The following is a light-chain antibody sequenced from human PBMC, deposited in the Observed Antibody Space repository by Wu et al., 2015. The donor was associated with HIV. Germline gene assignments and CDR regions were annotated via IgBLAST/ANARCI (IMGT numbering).Light chain of an antibody. CDR2: AAS. J-gene: IGKJ1*01. V-gene: IGKV3-20*01. Sequence: EVVLTQSPGTLSLSPGERATLSCRASQSLSSDYLAWYQHKPGQSPRLLIYAASSRATGTPDRFTGSGSGTDFTLTISRLEPEDFAVYYCQQYGSSPGTFGQGTKVEIK. CDR3: QQYGSSPGT. CDR1: QSLSSDY.